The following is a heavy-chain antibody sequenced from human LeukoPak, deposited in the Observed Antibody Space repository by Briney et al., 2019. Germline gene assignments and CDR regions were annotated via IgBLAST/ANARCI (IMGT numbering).Heavy chain of an antibody. J-gene: IGHJ3*02. V-gene: IGHV3-23*01. CDR1: GFTFSSYA. Sequence: PGGSLRLSCAASGFTFSSYAMSWVRQAPWKGLEWVSAISGSGGSTYYADSVKGRFTISRDNSKNTLYLQMNSLRAEDTAVYYCAKDLGSYSGSWKDDAFDIWGQGTMVSVSS. D-gene: IGHD6-13*01. CDR2: ISGSGGST. CDR3: AKDLGSYSGSWKDDAFDI.